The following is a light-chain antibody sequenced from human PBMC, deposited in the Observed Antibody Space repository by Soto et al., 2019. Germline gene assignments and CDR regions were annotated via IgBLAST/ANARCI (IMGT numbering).Light chain of an antibody. CDR2: GAS. CDR3: QQYNNWPPWT. J-gene: IGKJ1*01. CDR1: QSVTSN. V-gene: IGKV3-15*01. Sequence: EVVITQSPAALSVTPGERATLSCRASQSVTSNLAWYQQKPGQAPRLLIYGASTRATGIPARFSGSGSGTEFTLTINNLQSEDFAVFYCQQYNNWPPWTFGQGAKVDIK.